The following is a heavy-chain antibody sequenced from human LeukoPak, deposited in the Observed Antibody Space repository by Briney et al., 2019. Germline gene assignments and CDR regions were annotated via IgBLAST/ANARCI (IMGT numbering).Heavy chain of an antibody. CDR1: GGSISSYY. J-gene: IGHJ4*02. CDR3: ARAVVYYYDSSGYYVLFDY. V-gene: IGHV4-59*01. Sequence: SETLSLTCTVSGGSISSYYWSWIRQPPGKGLEWIGYIYYSGSTNYNPSLKSRVTISVDTSKNQFSLKLSSVTAADTAVYYCARAVVYYYDSSGYYVLFDYWGQGTLVTVSS. CDR2: IYYSGST. D-gene: IGHD3-22*01.